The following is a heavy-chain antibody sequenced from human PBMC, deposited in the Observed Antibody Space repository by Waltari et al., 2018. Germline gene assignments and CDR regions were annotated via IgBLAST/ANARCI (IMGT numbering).Heavy chain of an antibody. D-gene: IGHD1-1*01. CDR1: GFTFSDYA. V-gene: IGHV3-30*02. Sequence: QVHLVESGGGVVQPGGSLSLSCASSGFTFSDYAMHWVRQAPGKGLEWVAFIRYDASDIYYRDSVKGRFTISRDNSKNTLFLQMSSLRPEDTAVYYCAKVGVGLTTWYPFDVSGQGTMVTVSS. CDR2: IRYDASDI. CDR3: AKVGVGLTTWYPFDV. J-gene: IGHJ3*01.